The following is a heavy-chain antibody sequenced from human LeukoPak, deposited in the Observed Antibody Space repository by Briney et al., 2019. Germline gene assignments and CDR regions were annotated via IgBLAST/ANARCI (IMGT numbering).Heavy chain of an antibody. V-gene: IGHV3-15*01. CDR1: GFTFSSYS. CDR3: TTDFIRYWVAVAGYFDY. J-gene: IGHJ4*02. CDR2: IKSKTDGGTT. Sequence: GGSLRLSCAASGFTFSSYSMNWVRQAPGKGLEWVGRIKSKTDGGTTDYAAPVKGRFTISRDDSKNTLYLQMNSLKTEDTAVYYCTTDFIRYWVAVAGYFDYWGQGTLVTVSS. D-gene: IGHD6-19*01.